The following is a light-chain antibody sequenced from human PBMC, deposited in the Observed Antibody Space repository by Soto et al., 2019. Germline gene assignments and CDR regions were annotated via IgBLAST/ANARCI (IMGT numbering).Light chain of an antibody. Sequence: QAVVTQPASVSGSAGQSITISCTGTSSDVGGYNYVSWYQQHPGKAPKLMIYDVSNRPSGVSNRFSGSKSGNTASLTISGLQAEDEADYYCSSYTSSSTPVVFGGGTKLTVL. J-gene: IGLJ2*01. V-gene: IGLV2-14*01. CDR1: SSDVGGYNY. CDR2: DVS. CDR3: SSYTSSSTPVV.